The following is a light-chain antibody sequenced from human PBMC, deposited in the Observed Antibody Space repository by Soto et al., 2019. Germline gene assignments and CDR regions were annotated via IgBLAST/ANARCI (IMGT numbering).Light chain of an antibody. CDR1: QSVSNF. CDR2: DAS. V-gene: IGKV3D-15*01. J-gene: IGKJ1*01. Sequence: EIVLTQSPATLSLSPGERDSLTCRASQSVSNFLAWYQHKPGQAPRLLIYDASVRATGVPARFSGSGSGTEFTLTISSLQSEDFAVYYCQQYHNWPAFGQGTKVDIK. CDR3: QQYHNWPA.